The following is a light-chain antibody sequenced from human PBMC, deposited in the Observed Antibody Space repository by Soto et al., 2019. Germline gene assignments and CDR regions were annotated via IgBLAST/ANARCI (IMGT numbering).Light chain of an antibody. Sequence: VLPQPPSVSGAPGQRVTISCTGSSSNIGAGYDVHWYQQLPGTAPKLLIYGNSNRPSGVPDRFSGSMSGTSASLAITGLQAEDEADYYCQSYDSSLSGYVFGTGTKVTVL. CDR1: SSNIGAGYD. J-gene: IGLJ1*01. V-gene: IGLV1-40*01. CDR3: QSYDSSLSGYV. CDR2: GNS.